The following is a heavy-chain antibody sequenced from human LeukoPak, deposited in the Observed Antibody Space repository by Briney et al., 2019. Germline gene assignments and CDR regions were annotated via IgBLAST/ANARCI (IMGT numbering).Heavy chain of an antibody. D-gene: IGHD3-10*01. J-gene: IGHJ3*02. Sequence: GGSLRLSCAAAGFTFDDYGMSWVRQAPGKGLEWVSGINWNGGSTGYADSVKGRFTISRDNAKNSLYLQVSSLRAEDTAWYYCARGQNYYGLGSQTFDIWGQGTMVTVFS. CDR2: INWNGGST. CDR1: GFTFDDYG. V-gene: IGHV3-20*04. CDR3: ARGQNYYGLGSQTFDI.